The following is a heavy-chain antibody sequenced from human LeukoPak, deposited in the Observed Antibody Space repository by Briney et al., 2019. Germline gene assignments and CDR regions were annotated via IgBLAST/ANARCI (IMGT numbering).Heavy chain of an antibody. CDR3: ARHHCSGGSCYSKWYFDL. V-gene: IGHV4-39*01. CDR2: IYYSGST. D-gene: IGHD2-15*01. CDR1: GGSISSSSYY. J-gene: IGHJ2*01. Sequence: PSETLSLTCTVSGGSISSSSYYWGWIRQPPGKGLEWIGSIYYSGSTYYNPSLKSRVTISVDTSKNQFSLKLSSVTAADTAVYYCARHHCSGGSCYSKWYFDLWGRGTLVTVSS.